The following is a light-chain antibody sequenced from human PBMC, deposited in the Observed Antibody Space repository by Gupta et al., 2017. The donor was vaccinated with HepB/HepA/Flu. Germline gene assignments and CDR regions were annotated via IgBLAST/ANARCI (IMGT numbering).Light chain of an antibody. CDR3: SSYTFTNTV. CDR1: SSDIGSYDY. CDR2: DVT. V-gene: IGLV2-14*03. Sequence: QSALTQPASVSGSPGQSITISCPGTSSDIGSYDYISWYQQHPGKAPKLLIYDVTSRPSGISDRFSGAKSGNTASLTISGLQPEDEADYYCSSYTFTNTVFGGGTKLTVL. J-gene: IGLJ2*01.